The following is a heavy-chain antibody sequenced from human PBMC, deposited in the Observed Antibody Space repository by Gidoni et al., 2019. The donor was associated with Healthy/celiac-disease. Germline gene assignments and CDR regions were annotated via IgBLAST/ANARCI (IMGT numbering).Heavy chain of an antibody. V-gene: IGHV4-38-2*01. D-gene: IGHD1-26*01. CDR2: IYHSGST. J-gene: IGHJ6*02. CDR3: ARSCPRYLSGTPWCYYGMDV. Sequence: QVQLQESGPGLVKPSETLSRTCAVAGYSISRGYYWGWIRQPPGKGLEWIGSIYHSGSTYYNPSLKSRVTISVDTSKNQFSLKLSSVTAADTAVYYCARSCPRYLSGTPWCYYGMDVWGQGTTVTVSS. CDR1: GYSISRGYY.